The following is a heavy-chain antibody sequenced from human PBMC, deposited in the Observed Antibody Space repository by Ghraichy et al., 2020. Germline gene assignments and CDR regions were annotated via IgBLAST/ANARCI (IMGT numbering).Heavy chain of an antibody. CDR3: AREGSVLRLSYTSGGWFDP. CDR2: INPNSGGT. J-gene: IGHJ5*02. CDR1: GYTFTGYY. D-gene: IGHD2-8*01. Sequence: ASVKVSCKAFGYTFTGYYMHWVRQAPGQGLEWMGWINPNSGGTNYAQKFQGRVTMTRDTSISTAYMELSRLRSDDTAVYYCAREGSVLRLSYTSGGWFDPWGQGTLVTVSS. V-gene: IGHV1-2*02.